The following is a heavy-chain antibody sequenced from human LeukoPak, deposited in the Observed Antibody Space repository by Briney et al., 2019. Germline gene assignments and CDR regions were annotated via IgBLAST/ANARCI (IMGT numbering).Heavy chain of an antibody. CDR1: GFTFSSYS. V-gene: IGHV3-21*01. J-gene: IGHJ5*02. CDR3: ARGRGATGGWFDP. CDR2: ISSSSSYI. Sequence: GALRLSCAASGFTFSSYSMNWVRQAPGKGLEWVSSISSSSSYIYYADSVKGRFTISRDNAKNSLYLQMNSLRAEDTAVYYCARGRGATGGWFDPWGQGTQVTVSS. D-gene: IGHD1-26*01.